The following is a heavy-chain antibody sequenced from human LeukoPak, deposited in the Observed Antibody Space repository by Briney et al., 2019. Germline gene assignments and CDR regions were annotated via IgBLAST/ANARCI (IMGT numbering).Heavy chain of an antibody. CDR3: ARDRWYSSGRGGSGNPSYYFDY. J-gene: IGHJ4*02. CDR1: GFTFSSYS. Sequence: NTGGSLRLSCAASGFTFSSYSMNWVRQAPGKGLEWVSSISSSSSYIYYADSVKGRFTISRDNAKNSLYLQMNSLRAEDTAVYYCARDRWYSSGRGGSGNPSYYFDYWGQGTLVTVSS. V-gene: IGHV3-21*01. D-gene: IGHD6-19*01. CDR2: ISSSSSYI.